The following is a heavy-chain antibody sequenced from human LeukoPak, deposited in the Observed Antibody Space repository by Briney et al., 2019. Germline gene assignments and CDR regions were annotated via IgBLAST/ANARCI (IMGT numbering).Heavy chain of an antibody. V-gene: IGHV3-30*02. CDR1: GFTVTSNY. Sequence: GSLRLSCAASGFTVTSNYMSWVRQAPGKGLEWVAFIRYDGSNKYYADSVKGRFTISRDNSKNTLYLQMNSLRAEDTAVYYCAKDTRPVPAAIWWFDPWGQGTLVTVSS. CDR3: AKDTRPVPAAIWWFDP. CDR2: IRYDGSNK. J-gene: IGHJ5*02. D-gene: IGHD2-2*02.